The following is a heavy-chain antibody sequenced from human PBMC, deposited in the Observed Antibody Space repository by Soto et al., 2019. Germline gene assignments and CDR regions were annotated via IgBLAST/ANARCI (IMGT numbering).Heavy chain of an antibody. Sequence: ASVKVSFKASGYTFTSYDINWVRQATGQGLEWMGWMNPNSGNTGYAQKFQGRVTMTRNTSISTAYMELSSLRSEDTAVYYCARGRDIVVVPAHRGYYYMDVWGKGTTVTVSS. CDR3: ARGRDIVVVPAHRGYYYMDV. D-gene: IGHD2-2*01. J-gene: IGHJ6*03. CDR2: MNPNSGNT. V-gene: IGHV1-8*01. CDR1: GYTFTSYD.